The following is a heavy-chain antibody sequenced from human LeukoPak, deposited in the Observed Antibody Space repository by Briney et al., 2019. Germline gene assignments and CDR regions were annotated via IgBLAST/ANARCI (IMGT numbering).Heavy chain of an antibody. CDR2: IYHSGST. CDR3: QATRVRELSMGY. J-gene: IGHJ4*02. D-gene: IGHD3-10*01. V-gene: IGHV4-38-2*02. CDR1: GYSISSGYY. Sequence: PSETLSLTCTVSGYSISSGYYWGWIRQPPGKGVEWIGSIYHSGSTYYNPSLKSRVTISVDTSKNQFSLKLSSVTAADTAVYYCQATRVRELSMGYWGQGTLVTVSS.